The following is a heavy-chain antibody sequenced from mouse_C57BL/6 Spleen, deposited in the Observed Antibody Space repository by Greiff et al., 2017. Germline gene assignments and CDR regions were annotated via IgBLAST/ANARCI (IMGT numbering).Heavy chain of an antibody. Sequence: QVQLQQPGAELVKPGASVKLSCKASGYTFTSYWMHWVKQRPGQGLEWIGMIHPTGGSTNYNEKFKSKATLTVDKSSSTAYMQLSSLTSEDSAVYDGDRGPTGTYYAMDYWGQGTSVTVSS. CDR2: IHPTGGST. V-gene: IGHV1-64*01. D-gene: IGHD4-1*02. CDR3: DRGPTGTYYAMDY. J-gene: IGHJ4*01. CDR1: GYTFTSYW.